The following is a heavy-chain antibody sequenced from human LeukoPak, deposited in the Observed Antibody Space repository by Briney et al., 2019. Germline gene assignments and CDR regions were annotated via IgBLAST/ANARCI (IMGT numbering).Heavy chain of an antibody. CDR2: IYYSGST. D-gene: IGHD3-10*01. Sequence: SETLSLTCTVSGGSISSSSYYWGWIRQPPGKGLEWIGSIYYSGSTYYNPSLKSRVTISVDTSKNQFSLKLSSVPAADTAVYYCARILMTYYYGSGSYSLDYFDYWGQGTLVTVSS. CDR1: GGSISSSSYY. V-gene: IGHV4-39*01. CDR3: ARILMTYYYGSGSYSLDYFDY. J-gene: IGHJ4*02.